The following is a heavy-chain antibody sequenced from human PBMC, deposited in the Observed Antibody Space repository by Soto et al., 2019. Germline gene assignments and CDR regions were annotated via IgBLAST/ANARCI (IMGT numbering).Heavy chain of an antibody. CDR2: IYYSGST. J-gene: IGHJ4*02. D-gene: IGHD4-17*01. CDR1: GGSISSYY. CDR3: AGRALTTVTSESRDY. V-gene: IGHV4-59*08. Sequence: SETLSLTCTVSGGSISSYYWSWIRQPPGKGLEWIGYIYYSGSTNYNPSLKSRVTIPVDTSKNQFSLKLSSVTAADTAVYYCAGRALTTVTSESRDYWGQGTLVTVSS.